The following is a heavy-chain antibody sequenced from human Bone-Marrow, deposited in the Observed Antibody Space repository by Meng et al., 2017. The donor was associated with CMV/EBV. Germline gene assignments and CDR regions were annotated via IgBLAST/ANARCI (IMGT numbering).Heavy chain of an antibody. CDR1: GFTFSSYW. CDR3: AKDQGQLWSPYFGY. D-gene: IGHD5-18*01. J-gene: IGHJ4*02. CDR2: IKRDGSEK. Sequence: GESLKISCVASGFTFSSYWMTWVRQAPGKGLEWVANIKRDGSEKYYVGSVRGRFTISRDNAKNSLYLRMNSLRAEDTAVYYCAKDQGQLWSPYFGYWGQGTLVTVSS. V-gene: IGHV3-7*01.